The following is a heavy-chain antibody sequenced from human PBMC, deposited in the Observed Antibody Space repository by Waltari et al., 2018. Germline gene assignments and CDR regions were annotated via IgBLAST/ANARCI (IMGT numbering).Heavy chain of an antibody. D-gene: IGHD3-22*01. J-gene: IGHJ5*02. V-gene: IGHV3-15*01. CDR2: IKSKTEGGAT. CDR3: TTDQTDYYDSEVDP. Sequence: EVQLVESGGGLVKPGGSLRLSCAASGFTFRNAWMSLFRQARGKGVEGVGRIKSKTEGGATDDAAPVKGRFTISRDDSKNTLYLQMNSLKTEDTAVYYCTTDQTDYYDSEVDPWGQGTLVTVSS. CDR1: GFTFRNAW.